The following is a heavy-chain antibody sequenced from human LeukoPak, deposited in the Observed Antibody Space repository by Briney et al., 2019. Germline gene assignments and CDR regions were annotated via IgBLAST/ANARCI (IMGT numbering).Heavy chain of an antibody. Sequence: SQTLSLTCTVSGGSISRGDYYWSWIRQPPGKGLEWLGYIYYSGSNYYNPSLKSRVTISVDTSKNQFSLKLSSVTGADTAVYYCARAAEDTAMVLDYWGQGTLVTVSS. V-gene: IGHV4-30-4*01. D-gene: IGHD5-18*01. CDR1: GGSISRGDYY. CDR2: IYYSGSN. J-gene: IGHJ4*02. CDR3: ARAAEDTAMVLDY.